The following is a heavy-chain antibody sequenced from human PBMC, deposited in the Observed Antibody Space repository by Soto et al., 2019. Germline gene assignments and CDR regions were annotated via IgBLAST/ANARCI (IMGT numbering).Heavy chain of an antibody. CDR2: ISSSSSYI. Sequence: GGSLRLSCAASGFTFSSYSMNWVRQAPGKGLEWVSSISSSSSYIYYADSVKGRFTISRDNAKNSLYLQMNSLRAEDTAVYYCARPLTYYYYYGMDVWGQGTTVTVSS. J-gene: IGHJ6*02. V-gene: IGHV3-21*01. CDR3: ARPLTYYYYYGMDV. CDR1: GFTFSSYS.